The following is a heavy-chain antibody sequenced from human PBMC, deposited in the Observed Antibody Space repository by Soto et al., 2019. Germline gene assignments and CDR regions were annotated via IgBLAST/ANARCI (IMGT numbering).Heavy chain of an antibody. Sequence: EVQLVESGGDLVQPGGSLRLSCAASGFTFTNYWMHWVRQAPGRGLLWISRINPDGSTTFYADSVKGRFTNSRDNAKNTLYLQMNSLRGEDTAVYYCASLPQDVSPVPGNEGPDYWGQGTLVTVSS. V-gene: IGHV3-74*01. CDR3: ASLPQDVSPVPGNEGPDY. J-gene: IGHJ4*02. CDR2: INPDGSTT. CDR1: GFTFTNYW. D-gene: IGHD6-19*01.